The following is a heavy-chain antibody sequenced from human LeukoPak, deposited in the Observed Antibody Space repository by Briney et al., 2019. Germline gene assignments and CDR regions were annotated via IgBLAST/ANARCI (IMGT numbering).Heavy chain of an antibody. J-gene: IGHJ6*03. D-gene: IGHD3-10*01. CDR2: MNPNNGNT. Sequence: GASVKVSCKTSGYTFTNYDINWVRQATGQGLEWMGWMNPNNGNTGYAQKFQGRVTMTGNTSISTAYMELSSLRSEDTAVYYCARDYTPNNYYYYMDVWGKGTTVTISS. CDR3: ARDYTPNNYYYYMDV. V-gene: IGHV1-8*01. CDR1: GYTFTNYD.